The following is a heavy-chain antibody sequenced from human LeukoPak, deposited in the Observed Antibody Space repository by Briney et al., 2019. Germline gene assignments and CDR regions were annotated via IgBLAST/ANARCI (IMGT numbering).Heavy chain of an antibody. J-gene: IGHJ6*02. CDR1: GFTFSNSW. V-gene: IGHV3-21*01. D-gene: IGHD2-15*01. Sequence: GGSLRLSCAASGFTFSNSWMSWVRQAPGKGLEWVSSISSSSSYIYYADSVKGRFTISRDNAKNSLYLQMNSLRAEDTAVYYCARELFPEDYSINYYYYGMDVWGQGTTVTVSS. CDR2: ISSSSSYI. CDR3: ARELFPEDYSINYYYYGMDV.